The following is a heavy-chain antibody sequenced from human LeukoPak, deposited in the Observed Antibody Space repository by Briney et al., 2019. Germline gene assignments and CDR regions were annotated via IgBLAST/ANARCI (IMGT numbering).Heavy chain of an antibody. V-gene: IGHV3-53*01. J-gene: IGHJ4*02. CDR2: IYSGGST. CDR1: GFTVSSNY. Sequence: GGSLRLSCAASGFTVSSNYMSWVRQAPGKGLEWVSGIYSGGSTYYVDSVKGRFTTSRDNSKNTLYLQMNSLRAEDTAVYYCAMIPYSSGWYRTYYCDHWGQGTLVTVSS. D-gene: IGHD6-19*01. CDR3: AMIPYSSGWYRTYYCDH.